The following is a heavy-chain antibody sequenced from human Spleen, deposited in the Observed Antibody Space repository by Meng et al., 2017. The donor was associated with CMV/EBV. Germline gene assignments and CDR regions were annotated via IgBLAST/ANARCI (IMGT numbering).Heavy chain of an antibody. CDR2: IYYSGST. Sequence: SETLSLTCTVSGDSINSGDYYWSWIRQPPGKGLEWIGYIYYSGSTYYNPSLKSRVAISVDKSKNQFSLKLSSVTAADTAVYYCAGGDSSAFDPWGQGTLVTVSS. D-gene: IGHD6-25*01. J-gene: IGHJ5*02. CDR1: GDSINSGDYY. V-gene: IGHV4-30-4*08. CDR3: AGGDSSAFDP.